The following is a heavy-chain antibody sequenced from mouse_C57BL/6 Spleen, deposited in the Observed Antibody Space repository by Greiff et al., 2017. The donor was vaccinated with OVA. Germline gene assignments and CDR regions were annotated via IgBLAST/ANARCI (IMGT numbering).Heavy chain of an antibody. D-gene: IGHD4-1*01. J-gene: IGHJ1*03. CDR3: ARMGGSPYWYFDV. Sequence: EVQLQQSGPELVKPGASVKISCKASGYTFTDYYMNWVKQSHGKSLEWIGDINPNNGGTSYNQKFKGKATLTVDKSSSTAYMELRSLTSEDSAVYYCARMGGSPYWYFDVWGTGTTVTVSS. CDR1: GYTFTDYY. V-gene: IGHV1-26*01. CDR2: INPNNGGT.